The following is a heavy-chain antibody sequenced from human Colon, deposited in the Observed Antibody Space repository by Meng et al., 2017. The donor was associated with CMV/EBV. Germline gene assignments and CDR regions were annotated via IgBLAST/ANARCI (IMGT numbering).Heavy chain of an antibody. CDR2: INSDGSST. Sequence: GGSLRLSCTASGLTFSDSFMSWVRQAPGKGLVWVSRINSDGSSTSYADSVKGRFTISRDNAKNTLYLQMNSLRAEDTAVYYCARDRVLGNWGQGTLVTVSS. CDR3: ARDRVLGN. CDR1: GLTFSDSF. V-gene: IGHV3-74*01. J-gene: IGHJ4*02.